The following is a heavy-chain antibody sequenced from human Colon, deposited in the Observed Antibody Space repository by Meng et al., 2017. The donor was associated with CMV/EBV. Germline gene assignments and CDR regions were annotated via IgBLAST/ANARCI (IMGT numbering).Heavy chain of an antibody. V-gene: IGHV3-23*01. J-gene: IGHJ4*02. CDR1: GFTFRGDA. Sequence: AAAGFTFRGDAMTWFRHAPGKGLEWVATIGSTGSYTHYADSVKGRFTISRDNPRNTLYLQMDSLRAEDTAVFYCAKDKGLGELLPEYWGQGTLVTVSS. CDR3: AKDKGLGELLPEY. CDR2: IGSTGSYT. D-gene: IGHD3-10*01.